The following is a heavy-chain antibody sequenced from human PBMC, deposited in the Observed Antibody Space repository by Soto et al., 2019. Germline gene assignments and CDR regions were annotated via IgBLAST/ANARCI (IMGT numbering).Heavy chain of an antibody. D-gene: IGHD3-10*01. Sequence: QVQLQESGPGLVKPSQTLSLTCTVSGGSISSGDYYWSWIRQPPGKGLERIGYIYYSGSTYYNPSLKSRVTISVDTSKNQFSLKLSSVTAADTAVYYCARTYYYGSGSYPARDIWGQGTMVTVSS. CDR1: GGSISSGDYY. J-gene: IGHJ3*02. V-gene: IGHV4-30-4*01. CDR2: IYYSGST. CDR3: ARTYYYGSGSYPARDI.